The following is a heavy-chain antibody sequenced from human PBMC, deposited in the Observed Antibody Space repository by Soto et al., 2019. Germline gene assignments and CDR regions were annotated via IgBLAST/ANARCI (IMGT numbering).Heavy chain of an antibody. CDR3: AKDPSIVVVPAAGGAQVDY. CDR2: ISGSGGST. D-gene: IGHD2-2*01. V-gene: IGHV3-23*01. CDR1: GFTFSSYA. Sequence: GGSLRLSCAASGFTFSSYAMSWVRQAPGKGLEWVSAISGSGGSTYYADSVKGRFTISRDNSKNTLYLQMNSLRAEDTAVYYCAKDPSIVVVPAAGGAQVDYWGQGTLVTVSS. J-gene: IGHJ4*02.